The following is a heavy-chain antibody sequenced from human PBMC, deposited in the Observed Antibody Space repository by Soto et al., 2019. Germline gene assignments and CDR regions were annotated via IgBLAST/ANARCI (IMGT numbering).Heavy chain of an antibody. CDR2: IYYSGST. J-gene: IGHJ3*02. CDR1: GGSISSYY. CDR3: ARWYYDILTGYNDAFDI. Sequence: SETLSLTCTVSGGSISSYYWSWIRQPPGKGLEWIGYIYYSGSTNYNPSLKSRVTISVDTSKNQFSLKLSSVTAADTAVYYCARWYYDILTGYNDAFDIWGQGTMVTVSS. V-gene: IGHV4-59*01. D-gene: IGHD3-9*01.